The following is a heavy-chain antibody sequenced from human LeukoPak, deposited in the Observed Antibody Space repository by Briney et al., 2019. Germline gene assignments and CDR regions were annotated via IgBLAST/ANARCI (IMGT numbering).Heavy chain of an antibody. Sequence: SETLSLTCTVSGGSVSGYYWSWIRQPPGKGLEWIGHIYYSGSTNYNPSLKSRVTISVDTSKNQLSLRLSSVTAVDTAVYYCARSKWELRRRGAFGIWNQGTMVTVSS. CDR3: ARSKWELRRRGAFGI. J-gene: IGHJ3*02. V-gene: IGHV4-59*02. CDR2: IYYSGST. D-gene: IGHD1-26*01. CDR1: GGSVSGYY.